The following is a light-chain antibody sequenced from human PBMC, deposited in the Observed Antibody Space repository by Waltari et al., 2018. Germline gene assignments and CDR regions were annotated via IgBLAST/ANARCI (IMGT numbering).Light chain of an antibody. CDR2: DNT. V-gene: IGLV1-51*01. Sequence: QPVLTQPPSMSAPPAQTVTISCPGSSSTIADHFVSGYQHFPGTVPNLRIYDNTARLSGIPDRFSGSKSGTSAALDITGLQPGDEADYYCGTWDGSLSAWVFGEGTRLTVL. J-gene: IGLJ3*02. CDR3: GTWDGSLSAWV. CDR1: SSTIADHF.